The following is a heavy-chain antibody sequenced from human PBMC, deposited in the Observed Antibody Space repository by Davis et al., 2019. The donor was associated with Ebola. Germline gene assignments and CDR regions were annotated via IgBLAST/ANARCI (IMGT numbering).Heavy chain of an antibody. CDR2: INTNTGSP. J-gene: IGHJ5*02. Sequence: ASVKVSCKASGYTFTSCAMNWVRQAPGQGLEWMGWINTNTGSPTYAQGFTGRFVFSLDSSVNTAYLQINSLESEDTAIYFCARDGSSGLSWGQGTLVTVSS. CDR3: ARDGSSGLS. V-gene: IGHV7-4-1*02. D-gene: IGHD3-22*01. CDR1: GYTFTSCA.